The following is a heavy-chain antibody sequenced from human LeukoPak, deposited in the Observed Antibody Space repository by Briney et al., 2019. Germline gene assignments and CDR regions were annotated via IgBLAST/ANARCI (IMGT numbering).Heavy chain of an antibody. CDR1: GYTFTGYH. Sequence: ASVKVSCKASGYTFTGYHMHWVRQAPGRGLEWMGWINPNSGGTNYAQTFQGRVTMTRDTSISTVYMELSRLRSDDTAIYYCARDYYYDSSGYYYDAFDIWGQGTMVTVSS. J-gene: IGHJ3*02. CDR2: INPNSGGT. D-gene: IGHD3-22*01. CDR3: ARDYYYDSSGYYYDAFDI. V-gene: IGHV1-2*02.